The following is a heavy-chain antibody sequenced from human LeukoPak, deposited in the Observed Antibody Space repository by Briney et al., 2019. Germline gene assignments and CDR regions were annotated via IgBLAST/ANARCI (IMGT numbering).Heavy chain of an antibody. CDR1: GGPISNYY. D-gene: IGHD1-14*01. J-gene: IGHJ4*02. CDR2: IYDSGST. V-gene: IGHV4-59*01. Sequence: SETLSLTCTVSGGPISNYYWSWIRQPPGKGLEWIGYIYDSGSTNYNPSLKSRVTISVDTSKNQFSLGLSSVTAADTAVYYCARSPRGGTKTYFDYWGQGTLVTVSP. CDR3: ARSPRGGTKTYFDY.